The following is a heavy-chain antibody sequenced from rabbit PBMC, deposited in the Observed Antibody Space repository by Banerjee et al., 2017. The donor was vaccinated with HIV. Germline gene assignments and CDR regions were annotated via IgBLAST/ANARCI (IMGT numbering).Heavy chain of an antibody. D-gene: IGHD2-1*01. CDR1: GFSFSNKYV. V-gene: IGHV1S45*01. Sequence: QEQLEESGGDLVKPEGSLTLTCTASGFSFSNKYVMCWVRQAPGKGLEWIACINTSSGNTVYASWVNGRFTISKTSSTTVTLQMTSLTAADTATYFCARDWADSYDDYGDYFNLRGPGTLVTVS. CDR3: ARDWADSYDDYGDYFNL. CDR2: INTSSGNT. J-gene: IGHJ4*01.